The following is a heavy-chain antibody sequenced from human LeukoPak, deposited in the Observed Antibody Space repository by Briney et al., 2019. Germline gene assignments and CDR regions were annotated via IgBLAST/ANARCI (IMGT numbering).Heavy chain of an antibody. V-gene: IGHV4-4*09. CDR2: IYISGNT. Sequence: SEALSLTCTVSGVSIRSYYWSWIRQPPGKGLEWIGYIYISGNTNYDPSLRSRVAMSGDTSKNQVSLKVRSVTAADTAVYFCARHLEYVADGFDMWGQGSMVTVSS. D-gene: IGHD3-3*01. CDR3: ARHLEYVADGFDM. CDR1: GVSIRSYY. J-gene: IGHJ3*02.